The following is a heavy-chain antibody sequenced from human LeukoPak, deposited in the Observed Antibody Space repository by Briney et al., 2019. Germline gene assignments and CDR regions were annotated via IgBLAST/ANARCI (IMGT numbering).Heavy chain of an antibody. V-gene: IGHV1-8*01. J-gene: IGHJ4*02. CDR3: ARGQDFDY. CDR2: MNPNSGNT. CDR1: GYSFTSYD. Sequence: GASVKVSCKSSGYSFTSYDINLVRQATGQGLEWMGWMNPNSGNTGYAQKFQGRDTMTRNTSISTAYMELSSLRSEDTAVYYCARGQDFDYWGQGTLVTVSS.